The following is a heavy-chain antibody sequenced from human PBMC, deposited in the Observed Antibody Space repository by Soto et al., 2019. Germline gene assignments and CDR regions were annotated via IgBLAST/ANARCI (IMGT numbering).Heavy chain of an antibody. CDR1: GYTFTSYA. J-gene: IGHJ4*02. CDR2: INAGNGNS. V-gene: IGHV1-3*01. D-gene: IGHD5-18*01. CDR3: AREPGYSYGYN. Sequence: QVQLVQSGSEVKKPGASVKVSCKASGYTFTSYAMHWVRQAPGQRLEWMGWINAGNGNSKYSQKFQGRVTITRDTSASTAYMEMSSLRSEDTAVYYCAREPGYSYGYNWGQGTLVTVSS.